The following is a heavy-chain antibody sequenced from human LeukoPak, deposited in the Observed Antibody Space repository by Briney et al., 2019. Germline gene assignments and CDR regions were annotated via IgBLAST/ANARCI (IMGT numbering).Heavy chain of an antibody. D-gene: IGHD3-10*01. Sequence: SQTLSLTCTVSGGSVSSGSYYWSWIRQPPGKGLEWIGYIYYSGSTNYNPSLKSRVTISVDTSKNQFSLKLSSVTAADTAVYYCARELLWFGESQTDYWGQGTLVTVSS. CDR3: ARELLWFGESQTDY. V-gene: IGHV4-61*01. CDR1: GGSVSSGSYY. CDR2: IYYSGST. J-gene: IGHJ4*02.